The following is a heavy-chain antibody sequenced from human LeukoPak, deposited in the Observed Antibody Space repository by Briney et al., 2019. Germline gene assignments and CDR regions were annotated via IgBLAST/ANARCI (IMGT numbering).Heavy chain of an antibody. CDR3: ARARGGSSWYSGDYYYYMDV. V-gene: IGHV1-69*13. J-gene: IGHJ6*03. D-gene: IGHD6-13*01. CDR2: IIPIFGTA. Sequence: SVKVSCKASGGTFSSYAISWVRQAPGQGLEWMGGIIPIFGTANYAQKFQGRVTITADESTSTAYMELRSLKSDATAVYYCARARGGSSWYSGDYYYYMDVWGKGTTVTISS. CDR1: GGTFSSYA.